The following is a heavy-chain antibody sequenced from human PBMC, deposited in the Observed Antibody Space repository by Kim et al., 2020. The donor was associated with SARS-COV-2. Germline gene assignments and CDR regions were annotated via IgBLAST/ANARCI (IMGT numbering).Heavy chain of an antibody. CDR1: GGSISSGDYF. D-gene: IGHD1-1*01. V-gene: IGHV4-30-4*01. J-gene: IGHJ6*02. CDR3: ARREPYYYYYGMDV. CDR2: IYSSGST. Sequence: SETLSLTCTVSGGSISSGDYFWCWIRQPPGEGLEWIGYIYSSGSTYYNPSLKSRLTISVDTSKNQFSLKLNSVTAADTAVYYCARREPYYYYYGMDVWGQGTTVTVSS.